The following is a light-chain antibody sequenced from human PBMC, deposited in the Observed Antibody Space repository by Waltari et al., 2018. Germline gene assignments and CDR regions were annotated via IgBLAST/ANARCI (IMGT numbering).Light chain of an antibody. J-gene: IGKJ4*01. V-gene: IGKV1-39*01. CDR2: AAS. CDR3: QQHHDNPT. CDR1: QDIYNY. Sequence: DIQMTQSPSSLSASVGDRVSITCRASQDIYNYLNWYQHKPGYAPKVLVYAASTLQSGVPSRLSGSGSGTDYNLTISSLQVEDFATYYCQQHHDNPTFGGGSRLEIK.